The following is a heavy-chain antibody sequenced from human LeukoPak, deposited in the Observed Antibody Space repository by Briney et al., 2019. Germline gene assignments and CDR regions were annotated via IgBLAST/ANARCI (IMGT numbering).Heavy chain of an antibody. D-gene: IGHD2-15*01. CDR2: ISSSSDYK. CDR1: GFTFNSHS. V-gene: IGHV3-21*01. J-gene: IGHJ4*02. Sequence: GGSLRLSCAASGFTFNSHSMNWVRQAPGKGLEWVSSISSSSDYKYYADSVEGRFTISRDNAKNSLYLQMDSLRAEDTAVYYCASEIVPRWSSPNFDYWGQGTLVTVSS. CDR3: ASEIVPRWSSPNFDY.